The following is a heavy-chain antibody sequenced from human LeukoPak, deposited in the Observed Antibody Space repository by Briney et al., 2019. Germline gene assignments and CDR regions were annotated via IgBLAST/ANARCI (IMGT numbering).Heavy chain of an antibody. J-gene: IGHJ4*02. CDR1: GFMFSTYA. V-gene: IGHV3-23*01. Sequence: GGSLRLSCATSGFMFSTYAMSWVRQAPGKGLEWVSIISNSGGTTYYADSVKGRFTVSRDSAKNTLYLQMNSLRAEDTAVYYCARDTYDISGYYYGPFDYWGQGTLVTVSS. CDR2: ISNSGGTT. CDR3: ARDTYDISGYYYGPFDY. D-gene: IGHD3-22*01.